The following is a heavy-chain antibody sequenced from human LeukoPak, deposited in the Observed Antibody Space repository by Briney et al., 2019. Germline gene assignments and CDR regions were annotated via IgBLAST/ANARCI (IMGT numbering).Heavy chain of an antibody. Sequence: SETLSLICTVSGGSISSYYWSWIRQPPGKGLEWIGYIYYSGSTNYNPSLKSRVTISVDTSKNQFSLKLSSVTAADTAVYYCARVVVPAAIPQEFDYWGQGTLVTVSS. CDR2: IYYSGST. D-gene: IGHD2-2*02. V-gene: IGHV4-59*08. CDR1: GGSISSYY. CDR3: ARVVVPAAIPQEFDY. J-gene: IGHJ4*02.